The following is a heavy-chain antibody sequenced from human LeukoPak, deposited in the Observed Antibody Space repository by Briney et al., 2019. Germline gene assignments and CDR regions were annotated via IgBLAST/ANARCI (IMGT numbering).Heavy chain of an antibody. V-gene: IGHV4-61*02. D-gene: IGHD3-16*01. J-gene: IGHJ4*02. Sequence: SETLSLTCIVSGGSIASGSYYWNWIRQPAGKGLEWIGRIYISDSTNYNPSLKSRVTISVDTSKNQFSLNLSSVTAADTAVYYCAKGRLGDSFDYWGQGILVTVSS. CDR3: AKGRLGDSFDY. CDR1: GGSIASGSYY. CDR2: IYISDST.